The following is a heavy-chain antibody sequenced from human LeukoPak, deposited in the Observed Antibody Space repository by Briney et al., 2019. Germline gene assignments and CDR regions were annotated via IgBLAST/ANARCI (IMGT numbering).Heavy chain of an antibody. CDR2: FDPEDGET. Sequence: ASVKVSCKVAGYTLTELSMHWVRQAPGKGLEWMGGFDPEDGETIYAQKFQGRVAMTEDTSTDTAYMELSSLRSEDTAVCYCATIPSRVAVARPFDYWGQGTLVIVSS. V-gene: IGHV1-24*01. CDR1: GYTLTELS. CDR3: ATIPSRVAVARPFDY. J-gene: IGHJ4*02. D-gene: IGHD6-19*01.